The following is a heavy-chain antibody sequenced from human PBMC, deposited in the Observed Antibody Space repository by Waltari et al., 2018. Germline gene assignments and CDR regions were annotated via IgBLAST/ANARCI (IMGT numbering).Heavy chain of an antibody. D-gene: IGHD6-13*01. CDR3: ARDKSVYSYQPIDY. J-gene: IGHJ4*02. V-gene: IGHV1-18*01. CDR1: GFTFTSYG. Sequence: QVQLVQSGAEVKKPGASVKGSCKTSGFTFTSYGISWVRQAPGQGLEWMGWISAYNGNTNSAQKLQGRVTMTTDTSTSTAYMELRSLRSDDTAVYYCARDKSVYSYQPIDYWGQGTLVTVSS. CDR2: ISAYNGNT.